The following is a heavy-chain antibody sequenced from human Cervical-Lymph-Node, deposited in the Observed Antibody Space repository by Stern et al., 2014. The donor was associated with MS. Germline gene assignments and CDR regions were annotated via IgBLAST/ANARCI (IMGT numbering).Heavy chain of an antibody. CDR3: ARGWSTDY. CDR1: GYTFSSYY. Sequence: QVPLVQSGAEVKKPGASVKVSCKASGYTFSSYYMHWVRQAPGQGLEWMGIITSSGDNTTYDQQLQGRVTMNKNTPTSTPYMELNSLRSEDAAVCYCARGWSTDYWGQGTLVTVSS. CDR2: ITSSGDNT. V-gene: IGHV1-46*01. D-gene: IGHD2-15*01. J-gene: IGHJ4*02.